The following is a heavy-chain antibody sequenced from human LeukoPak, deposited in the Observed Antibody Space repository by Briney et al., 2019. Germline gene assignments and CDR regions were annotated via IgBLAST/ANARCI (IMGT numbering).Heavy chain of an antibody. CDR2: INSNSGGT. CDR1: GYTFTGYY. J-gene: IGHJ6*02. D-gene: IGHD1-14*01. V-gene: IGHV1-2*02. CDR3: ARRPPLDPITSGYHGMDV. Sequence: ASVNVSCKACGYTFTGYYMRWVRQPPGQGLEWMGWINSNSGGTHYAQKFQGRVTMTRDTSISTAYMELSRQRSDDTAVYYCARRPPLDPITSGYHGMDVWGQGTTVTVSS.